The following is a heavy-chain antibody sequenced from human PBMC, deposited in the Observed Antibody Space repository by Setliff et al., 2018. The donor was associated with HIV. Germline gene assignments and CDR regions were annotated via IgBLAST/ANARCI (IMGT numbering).Heavy chain of an antibody. CDR1: GFTFSSSE. CDR2: ISGSGDIT. Sequence: GGSLRLSCAASGFTFSSSEMNWVRQAPGKGLEWVSVISGSGDITYYRESVKGRFTVSRDNSNNTVYLQMNSLRAEDTAMYYCAKTQTVITVYGPFDSWGQGTPVTVSS. D-gene: IGHD4-4*01. CDR3: AKTQTVITVYGPFDS. J-gene: IGHJ4*02. V-gene: IGHV3-23*01.